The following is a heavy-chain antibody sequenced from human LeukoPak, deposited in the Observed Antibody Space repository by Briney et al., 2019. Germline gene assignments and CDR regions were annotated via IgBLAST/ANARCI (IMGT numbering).Heavy chain of an antibody. CDR1: GYTFTSYG. J-gene: IGHJ4*02. D-gene: IGHD4-17*01. CDR3: ARVPTAATTSWYFDY. V-gene: IGHV1-18*01. CDR2: ISAYNGNT. Sequence: ASVKVSCKAYGYTFTSYGISWVRQAPGQWLEWMGWISAYNGNTNYAQKLQGRVTITTDTSTSTAYMELRSLRSDDTAVYYCARVPTAATTSWYFDYWGQGTLVTVSS.